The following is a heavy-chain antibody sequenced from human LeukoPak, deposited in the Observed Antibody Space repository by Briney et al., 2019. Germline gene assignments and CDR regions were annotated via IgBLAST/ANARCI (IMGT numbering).Heavy chain of an antibody. CDR3: ARYVWGSYRSSDYYFDY. D-gene: IGHD3-16*02. J-gene: IGHJ4*02. CDR2: IYWDDDK. V-gene: IGHV2-5*02. CDR1: GFSLSTSGVG. Sequence: SGPTLVKPTQTLTLTCTFSGFSLSTSGVGVGWIRQPPGKALEWLALIYWDDDKRYSPSLKSRLTTTKDTSKNQVVLTMTNMDPVDTATYYCARYVWGSYRSSDYYFDYWGQGTLVTVSS.